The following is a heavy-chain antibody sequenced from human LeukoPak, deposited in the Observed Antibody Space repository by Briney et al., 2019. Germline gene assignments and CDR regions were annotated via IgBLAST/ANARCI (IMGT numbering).Heavy chain of an antibody. CDR3: ARGYRTFDY. D-gene: IGHD5-18*01. CDR1: GFTFSAYY. J-gene: IGHJ4*02. Sequence: GSLRLSCAASGFTFSAYYMSWIRQAPGKSLEWLSYITDDSGTTRYADSVKGRFTISRDNAQNSLFLQMNSLRAEDTAMYFCARGYRTFDYWGQGTLVTVSS. CDR2: ITDDSGTT. V-gene: IGHV3-11*04.